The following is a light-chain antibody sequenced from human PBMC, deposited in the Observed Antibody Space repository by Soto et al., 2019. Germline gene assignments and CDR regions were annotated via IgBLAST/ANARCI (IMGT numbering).Light chain of an antibody. CDR2: DAS. CDR3: QQRSNWLT. V-gene: IGKV3-11*01. CDR1: QSVSSY. J-gene: IGKJ3*01. Sequence: EIVLTQSPATLSLSPGERATLSCRASQSVSSYLAWYQQKPGQAPRLLIYDASNRATGIPARFSGSGSGTDFTLTISSLEPEDFAVYYCQQRSNWLTFGPGTRVAI.